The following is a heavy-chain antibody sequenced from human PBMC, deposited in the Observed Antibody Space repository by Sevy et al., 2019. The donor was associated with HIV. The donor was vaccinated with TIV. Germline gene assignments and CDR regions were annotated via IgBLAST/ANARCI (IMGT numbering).Heavy chain of an antibody. J-gene: IGHJ4*02. Sequence: GGSLRVSCAGSGFSFHAYWMHWVRQAPGKGLEWLANINQDGSTNYYADSVKGRFTISRDNAKNLVYLQMNSLRPEDTGLYYCARAIAAAAGFWGQGTLVTVSS. V-gene: IGHV3-7*01. CDR2: INQDGSTN. CDR1: GFSFHAYW. D-gene: IGHD6-13*01. CDR3: ARAIAAAAGF.